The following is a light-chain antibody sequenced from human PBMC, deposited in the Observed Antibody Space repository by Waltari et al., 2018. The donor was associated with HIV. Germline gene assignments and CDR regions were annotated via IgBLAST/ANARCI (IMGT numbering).Light chain of an antibody. CDR1: SSDVGGYNY. CDR2: EVS. V-gene: IGLV2-14*01. CDR3: SSYTSSSSWV. J-gene: IGLJ3*02. Sequence: QSALTQPASVSGSPGQSITISCTGTSSDVGGYNYVSWYQQHPGKAPKLMIYEVSNRPSGVPNRFSGSKSATTASLTISGLQAEDEADYYCSSYTSSSSWVFGGGTKLTVL.